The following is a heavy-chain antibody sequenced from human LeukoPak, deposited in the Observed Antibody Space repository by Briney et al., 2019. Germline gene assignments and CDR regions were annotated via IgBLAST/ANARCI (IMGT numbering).Heavy chain of an antibody. Sequence: GGSLRLSCAASGFSVSSNYITWVRQAPGKGLEWVSVIYSGGSTYYADSAKGRFTISRDNSKNTVYLQMNSLRAEDTAVYYCARGRSGWYLDYWGQGTLVTVSS. CDR2: IYSGGST. CDR3: ARGRSGWYLDY. J-gene: IGHJ4*02. D-gene: IGHD6-19*01. V-gene: IGHV3-66*01. CDR1: GFSVSSNY.